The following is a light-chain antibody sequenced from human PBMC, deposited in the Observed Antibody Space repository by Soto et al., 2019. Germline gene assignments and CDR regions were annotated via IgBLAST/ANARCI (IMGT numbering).Light chain of an antibody. CDR2: GAS. V-gene: IGKV3-20*01. CDR1: QSVSSTF. J-gene: IGKJ4*01. Sequence: EFVLTQSPGTLSLSPGERATLSCRASQSVSSTFLAWYQQKPGQPPWLLIYGASTRGTGIPDRFSGSGSGTDFTLTISRLEPEEFAVYYGQHYGSSPPLTFGGGTKVETK. CDR3: QHYGSSPPLT.